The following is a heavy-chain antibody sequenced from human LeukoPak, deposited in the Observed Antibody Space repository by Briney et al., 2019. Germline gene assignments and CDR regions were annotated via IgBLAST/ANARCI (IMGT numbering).Heavy chain of an antibody. J-gene: IGHJ5*02. CDR1: GGSISSSSYY. D-gene: IGHD3-3*01. CDR3: ARHSWQQESLLWGGRFNWFDP. CDR2: IYYSGST. Sequence: PSETLSLTCTVSGGSISSSSYYWGWIRQPPGKGLEWIGSIYYSGSTYYNPSLKSRVTISVDTSKNQFSLKLSSVTAADTAVYYCARHSWQQESLLWGGRFNWFDPWGQGTLVTVSS. V-gene: IGHV4-39*01.